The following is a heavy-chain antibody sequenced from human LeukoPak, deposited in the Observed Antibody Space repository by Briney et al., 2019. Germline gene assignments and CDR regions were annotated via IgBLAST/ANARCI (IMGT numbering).Heavy chain of an antibody. J-gene: IGHJ4*02. V-gene: IGHV1-46*01. D-gene: IGHD3-22*01. CDR3: ARGPPKGHDDSSDYYVPACFDY. CDR2: INPSGGST. CDR1: GYTFTSYY. Sequence: ASVKVSCKASGYTFTSYYMHWVRQAPGQGLEWMGIINPSGGSTSYAQKFQGRVTMTRDMSTSTVYMELSSLRSEDTAVYYCARGPPKGHDDSSDYYVPACFDYWGQGTLVTVSS.